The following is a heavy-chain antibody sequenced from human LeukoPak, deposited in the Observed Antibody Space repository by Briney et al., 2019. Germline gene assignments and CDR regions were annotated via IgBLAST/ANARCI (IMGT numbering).Heavy chain of an antibody. CDR1: GYTFIDYF. CDR3: ARDLSSTSNWEFDY. Sequence: GASVKVSCKTSGYTFIDYFIHWVRQAPGQGLEWMGRLNPNSGYTFYTEEFQGRVTMTRDTSISTAYMELSRLTSDDTALYYCARDLSSTSNWEFDYWGQGTLVTVSS. D-gene: IGHD7-27*01. J-gene: IGHJ4*02. V-gene: IGHV1-2*06. CDR2: LNPNSGYT.